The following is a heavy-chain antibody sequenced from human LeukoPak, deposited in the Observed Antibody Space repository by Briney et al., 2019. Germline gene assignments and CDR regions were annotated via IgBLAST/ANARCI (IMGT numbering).Heavy chain of an antibody. CDR3: ARENYDSSGYYPNWFDP. V-gene: IGHV1-69*05. D-gene: IGHD3-22*01. CDR1: GGTFSSYA. Sequence: SVKVSCKASGGTFSSYAISWVRQAPGQGLEWMGGVIPIFGTANYAQKFQGRVTITTDESTSTAYMELSSLRSEDTAVYYCARENYDSSGYYPNWFDPWGQGTLVTVSS. CDR2: VIPIFGTA. J-gene: IGHJ5*02.